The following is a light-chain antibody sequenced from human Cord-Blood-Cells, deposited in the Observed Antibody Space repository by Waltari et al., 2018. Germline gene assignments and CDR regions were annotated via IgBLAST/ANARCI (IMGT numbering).Light chain of an antibody. CDR1: SSDVGGYNY. CDR2: EVS. Sequence: QSALTQPASVSGSPGQSITISCPGTSSDVGGYNYVSWYQKHPGKPPKLMIYEVSNRPSGVSNRFSGSKSGNTASLTISGLQAEDEADYYCSSYTSSSTRVFGTGTKVTVL. J-gene: IGLJ1*01. CDR3: SSYTSSSTRV. V-gene: IGLV2-14*01.